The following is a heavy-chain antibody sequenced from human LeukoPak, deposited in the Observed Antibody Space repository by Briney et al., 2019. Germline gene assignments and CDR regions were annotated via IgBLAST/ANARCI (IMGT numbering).Heavy chain of an antibody. V-gene: IGHV4-34*01. J-gene: IGHJ6*03. CDR2: INHSGST. CDR1: GGSFSGYY. D-gene: IGHD3-10*01. CDR3: ARLPVTMVRGVMVNYYYMDV. Sequence: SETLSLTCAVYGGSFSGYYWSWIRQPPGKGLEWIGEINHSGSTNYNPSLKSRVTISVDTSKNQFSLKLSSVTAADTAVYYCARLPVTMVRGVMVNYYYMDVWGKGTTVTISS.